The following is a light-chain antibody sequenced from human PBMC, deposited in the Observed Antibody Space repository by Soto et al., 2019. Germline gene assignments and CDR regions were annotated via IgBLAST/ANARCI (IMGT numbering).Light chain of an antibody. CDR2: EVS. J-gene: IGLJ2*01. Sequence: QSALTQPASVSGSPGQSITISCTGTSSDVGGYNYVSWFQQHPGIVPKLMIYEVSNRPSGVSNRFSGSKSVNTASLTISGLQSEDEAYYYCISYTSKSTRVFGGGTQLTVL. CDR3: ISYTSKSTRV. CDR1: SSDVGGYNY. V-gene: IGLV2-14*01.